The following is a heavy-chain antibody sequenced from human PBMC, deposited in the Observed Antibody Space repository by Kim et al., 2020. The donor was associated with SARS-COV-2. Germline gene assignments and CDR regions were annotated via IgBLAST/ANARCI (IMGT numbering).Heavy chain of an antibody. Sequence: GGSLRLSCSASGFTFSSYAMHWVRQAPGKGLEYVAAISSNGGSTYYADSAKGKFTFSSESSKTTLYLQLRSQSPEATAVSYCLTTEISSGWWPCVVYWG. D-gene: IGHD6-13*01. CDR2: ISSNGGST. CDR3: LTTEISSGWWPCVVY. CDR1: GFTFSSYA. J-gene: IGHJ4*01. V-gene: IGHV3-64D*09.